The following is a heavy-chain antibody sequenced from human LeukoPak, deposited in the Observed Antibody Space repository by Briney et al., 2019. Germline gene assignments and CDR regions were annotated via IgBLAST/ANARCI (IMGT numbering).Heavy chain of an antibody. D-gene: IGHD3-3*01. CDR1: GGPISSYY. V-gene: IGHV4-59*13. CDR2: IYYSGST. CDR3: ARGSYDFWSGYYYYYMDV. Sequence: SETLSLTCAVSGGPISSYYWSWIRQPPGKGLEGIGHIYYSGSTNYNPSLKSRVTISVDTYKNQFSLKLSSVTAADTAVYYCARGSYDFWSGYYYYYMDVWRKGTTVTVSS. J-gene: IGHJ6*03.